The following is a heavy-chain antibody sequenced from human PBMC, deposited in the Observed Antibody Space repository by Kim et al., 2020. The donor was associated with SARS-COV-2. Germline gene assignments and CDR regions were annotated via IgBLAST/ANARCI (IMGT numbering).Heavy chain of an antibody. CDR3: ARIGGTIIRGVLSAFDI. J-gene: IGHJ3*02. Sequence: LKSRVTISVDTSKNQFSLKLSSVTAADTAVYYCARIGGTIIRGVLSAFDIWGQGTMVTVSS. V-gene: IGHV4-30-2*04. D-gene: IGHD3-10*01.